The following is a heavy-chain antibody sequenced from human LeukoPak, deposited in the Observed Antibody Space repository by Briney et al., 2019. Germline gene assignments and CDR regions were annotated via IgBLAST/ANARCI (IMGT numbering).Heavy chain of an antibody. CDR2: MNPNSGNT. J-gene: IGHJ4*02. CDR1: GYTFTSYD. CDR3: ARGDDTLTGNYEYNY. V-gene: IGHV1-8*01. D-gene: IGHD3-9*01. Sequence: ASVKASCKASGYTFTSYDINWVRQATGQGLGWMGWMNPNSGNTGYAQKFQGRVTMSRNTSISTAYMELSSLRSEDTAVYYCARGDDTLTGNYEYNYWGQGTLVTVSS.